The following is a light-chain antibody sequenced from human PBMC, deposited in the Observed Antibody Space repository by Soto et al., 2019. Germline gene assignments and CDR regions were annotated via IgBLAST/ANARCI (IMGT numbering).Light chain of an antibody. CDR1: SSNIGTNA. CDR2: SSN. J-gene: IGLJ2*01. Sequence: QSVLTQPPSASETPGQRVTISCSGTSSNIGTNAVNWYQQLPGTAPKLLIYSSNQRPSGVPDRFSVSKSGTSASLAISDLQSEDEADYYCAAWDDSLNGVVFGGGTKLTVL. V-gene: IGLV1-44*01. CDR3: AAWDDSLNGVV.